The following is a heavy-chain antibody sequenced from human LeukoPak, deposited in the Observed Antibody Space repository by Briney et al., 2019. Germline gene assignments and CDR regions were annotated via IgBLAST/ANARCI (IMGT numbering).Heavy chain of an antibody. CDR2: IYYSGST. CDR1: GGSISGSSYY. Sequence: SETLSLTCTVSGGSISGSSYYWGWIRQPPGKGLEWIGSIYYSGSTYYNPSLKSRVTISVDTSKNQFSLKLSSVTAADTAVYYCGLLVKQVARRVPNDYWGQGTLVTVSS. V-gene: IGHV4-39*07. CDR3: GLLVKQVARRVPNDY. D-gene: IGHD3-22*01. J-gene: IGHJ4*02.